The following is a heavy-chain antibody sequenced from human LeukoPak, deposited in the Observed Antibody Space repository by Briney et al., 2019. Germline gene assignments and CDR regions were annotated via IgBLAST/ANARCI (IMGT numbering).Heavy chain of an antibody. Sequence: PGGSLRLSCAASGFTFSSYSMNWVRQAPGKGLEWVSYISSSSTIYYADSVKGRFTISRDNAKNSLYLQMNSLRAEDTAVYYCARDNGRNYYYYGMDVWGQGTTVTVSS. CDR1: GFTFSSYS. V-gene: IGHV3-48*04. CDR3: ARDNGRNYYYYGMDV. CDR2: ISSSSTI. D-gene: IGHD1-14*01. J-gene: IGHJ6*02.